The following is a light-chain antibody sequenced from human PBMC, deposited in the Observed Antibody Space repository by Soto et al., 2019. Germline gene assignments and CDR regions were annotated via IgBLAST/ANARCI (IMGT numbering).Light chain of an antibody. CDR1: QSIRNY. CDR3: QQRSNWTS. CDR2: DAS. V-gene: IGKV3D-11*02. J-gene: IGKJ4*01. Sequence: EIVLTQSPATLSLSPGETATLSCRASQSIRNYLAWYQQRPGQSPRLLIYDASNRAAGIPARFSGSGTGTAFTLTISGLEPEDFAVYYCQQRSNWTSFGGGTKVEV.